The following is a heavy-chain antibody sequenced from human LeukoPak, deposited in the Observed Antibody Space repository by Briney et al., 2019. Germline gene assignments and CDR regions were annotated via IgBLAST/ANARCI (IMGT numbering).Heavy chain of an antibody. CDR3: ARAGGTTGTTWAFDI. CDR1: GYTFTSYG. Sequence: VASVKVSCKASGYTFTSYGISWVRQAPGQGLEWMGWISAYNGNTNYAQKLQGRVTMTTDTSTSTAYMELRSLRSDDTAVYYCARAGGTTGTTWAFDIWGQGTMVTVSS. CDR2: ISAYNGNT. J-gene: IGHJ3*02. D-gene: IGHD1-1*01. V-gene: IGHV1-18*01.